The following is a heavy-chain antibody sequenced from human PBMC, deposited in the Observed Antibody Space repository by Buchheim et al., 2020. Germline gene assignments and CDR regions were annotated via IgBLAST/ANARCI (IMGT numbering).Heavy chain of an antibody. CDR2: IYYSGST. V-gene: IGHV4-59*01. CDR1: GGSISSYY. J-gene: IGHJ6*02. CDR3: ARDTGHYPPYYYYGMDV. Sequence: QVQLQESGPGLVKPSETLSLTCTVSGGSISSYYWSWIRQPPGKGLEWIGYIYYSGSTNYNPSLKSRVTISVDTSKNQFSLKLSSVTAADTAVYYCARDTGHYPPYYYYGMDVWGQGTT. D-gene: IGHD4-17*01.